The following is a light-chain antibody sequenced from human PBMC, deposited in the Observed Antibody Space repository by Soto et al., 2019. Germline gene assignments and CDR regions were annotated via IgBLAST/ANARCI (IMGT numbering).Light chain of an antibody. V-gene: IGLV2-23*02. J-gene: IGLJ1*01. CDR3: CSYAGSSTYV. CDR2: EVS. Sequence: CALTQPASVSWSPGQSITISCSGNSSVVGSYNLVSWYQQHPGKAPKLMIYEVSKRPSGVSNRFSGSKSGNTASLTISGLQAEDEADYYCCSYAGSSTYVFGTGTKVTVL. CDR1: SSVVGSYNL.